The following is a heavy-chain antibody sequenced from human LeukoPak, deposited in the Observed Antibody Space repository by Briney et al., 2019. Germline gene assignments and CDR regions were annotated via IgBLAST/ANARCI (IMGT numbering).Heavy chain of an antibody. D-gene: IGHD2-15*01. CDR1: GGTFSSYA. Sequence: ASVKVSCKAPGGTFSSYAISWVRQAPGQGLEWMGRINPNSGGTNYVQKFQGRVTMTRDTSISTAYMELSRLRSDDTAVYYCASLYEGVVVVGLWGQGTLVTVSS. J-gene: IGHJ4*02. V-gene: IGHV1-2*06. CDR3: ASLYEGVVVVGL. CDR2: INPNSGGT.